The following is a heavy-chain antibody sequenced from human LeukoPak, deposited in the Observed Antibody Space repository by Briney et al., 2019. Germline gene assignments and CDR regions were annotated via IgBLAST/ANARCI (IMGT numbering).Heavy chain of an antibody. CDR2: ISSSSSYM. Sequence: GGSLRLSCAASGFTFSIYSMNWVSQAPGKGLEWVSSISSSSSYMYYAESLKGRFTISRDNAKNSLYLQMNGLRAEDTAVYYCARDTGTGFWSGYHDYFDSWGQGALVTVSS. CDR3: ARDTGTGFWSGYHDYFDS. J-gene: IGHJ4*02. CDR1: GFTFSIYS. D-gene: IGHD3-3*01. V-gene: IGHV3-21*01.